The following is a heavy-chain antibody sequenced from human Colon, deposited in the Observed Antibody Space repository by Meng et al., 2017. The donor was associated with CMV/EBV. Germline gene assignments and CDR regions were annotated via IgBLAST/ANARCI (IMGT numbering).Heavy chain of an antibody. J-gene: IGHJ4*02. CDR3: ASLSGGDFDY. V-gene: IGHV1-2*02. Sequence: QVLLVQSGGEVTKPGASVKVSCKASGYTFTGYFMYWVRQAPGQGLEWLGVINPITGGTNYAQKFQGRVTMTRDTSMNTAYMELSRLRSDDTAVYYCASLSGGDFDYWGQGTLVTVSS. D-gene: IGHD1-26*01. CDR2: INPITGGT. CDR1: GYTFTGYF.